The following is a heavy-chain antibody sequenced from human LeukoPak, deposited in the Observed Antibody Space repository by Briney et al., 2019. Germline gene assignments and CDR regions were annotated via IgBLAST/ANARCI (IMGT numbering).Heavy chain of an antibody. V-gene: IGHV3-23*01. CDR2: ISGSGGST. Sequence: PGGSLRLSCAASGFTFSSYAMSWVRQAPGKGLEWVSAISGSGGSTYYADSVKGRFTISRDNSKNTLYLQMNSLRAEDTAVYYCAKVKYDILATVPDFDYWGQGTLVTVSS. D-gene: IGHD3-9*01. CDR1: GFTFSSYA. CDR3: AKVKYDILATVPDFDY. J-gene: IGHJ4*02.